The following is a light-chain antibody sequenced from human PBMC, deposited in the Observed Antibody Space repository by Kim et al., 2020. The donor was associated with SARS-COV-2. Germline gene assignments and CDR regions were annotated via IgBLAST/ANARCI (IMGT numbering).Light chain of an antibody. V-gene: IGLV3-21*04. CDR1: NIGSKS. CDR3: QVWDTSSDHVV. J-gene: IGLJ2*01. Sequence: SYELTQPPSVSVAPGKTARITCGGNNIGSKSVHWYQQKPGQAPVLVIYYDSDRPSGSPERFSGPNSGNTATLTISGVEAGDEADYYCQVWDTSSDHVVFGGGTKLTVL. CDR2: YDS.